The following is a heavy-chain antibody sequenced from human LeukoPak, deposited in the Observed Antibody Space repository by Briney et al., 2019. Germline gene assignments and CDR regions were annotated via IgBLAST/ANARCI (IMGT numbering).Heavy chain of an antibody. CDR1: GGSISNGDYY. J-gene: IGHJ4*02. CDR2: IYYSGST. Sequence: SETLSLTCTVSGGSISNGDYYWSWIRQHPGKGLEWIGYIYYSGSTYYNPSLKSRVTISVDTSKYQFSLKLSSVTAADTAVYYCARGTLYYYDSSGYAIDYWGQGTLVTVSS. CDR3: ARGTLYYYDSSGYAIDY. V-gene: IGHV4-31*03. D-gene: IGHD3-22*01.